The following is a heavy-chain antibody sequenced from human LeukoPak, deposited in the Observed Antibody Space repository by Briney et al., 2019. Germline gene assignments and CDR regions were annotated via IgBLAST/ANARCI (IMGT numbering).Heavy chain of an antibody. CDR2: MNPNSGNT. CDR1: GYTFSSYD. Sequence: ASVKPSCKASGYTFSSYDINWVRQDTGQGLEWMGWMNPNSGNTGYGQKFQGRVTMTRNTSISTAYMELSSLRSEDTAVYYCAKRIYGYYYYYGMDVWGQGTTVTVSS. J-gene: IGHJ6*02. CDR3: AKRIYGYYYYYGMDV. D-gene: IGHD2/OR15-2a*01. V-gene: IGHV1-8*01.